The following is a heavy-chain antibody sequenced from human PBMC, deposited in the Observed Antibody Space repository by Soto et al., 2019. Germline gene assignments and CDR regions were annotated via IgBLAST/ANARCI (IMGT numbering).Heavy chain of an antibody. J-gene: IGHJ4*02. V-gene: IGHV1-69*02. D-gene: IGHD6-13*01. CDR3: ARVSDIAAAGSLDY. CDR1: GGTFSSYT. CDR2: IIPLLGIA. Sequence: QVQLVQSGAEVKKPGSSVKVSCKASGGTFSSYTISWVRQAPGQGLEWMGRIIPLLGIANYAQKFQGRVTITADKSASTAYMELSSLSSEETAVYYCARVSDIAAAGSLDYWGQGTLVTVSS.